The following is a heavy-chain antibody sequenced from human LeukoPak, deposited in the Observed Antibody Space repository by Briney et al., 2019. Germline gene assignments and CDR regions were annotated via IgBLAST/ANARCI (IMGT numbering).Heavy chain of an antibody. CDR3: AKELVTMVRGVIITRNYYGMDV. Sequence: GGSLRLSCAASGFTFSSYAMHWVRQAPGKGLEWVSAISGSGGSTYYADSVKGRFTISRDNSKNTLYLQMNSLRAEDTAVYYCAKELVTMVRGVIITRNYYGMDVWGQGTTVTVSS. V-gene: IGHV3-23*01. D-gene: IGHD3-10*01. J-gene: IGHJ6*02. CDR1: GFTFSSYA. CDR2: ISGSGGST.